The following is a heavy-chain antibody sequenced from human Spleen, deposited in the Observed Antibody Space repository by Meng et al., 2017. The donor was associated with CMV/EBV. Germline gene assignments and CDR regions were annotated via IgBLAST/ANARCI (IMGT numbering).Heavy chain of an antibody. CDR1: GYTFTSYG. CDR2: ISAYNGNT. D-gene: IGHD2-2*01. CDR3: ARPYCSSTSCYDFFDY. Sequence: ASVKVSCKASGYTFTSYGISWVRQAPGQGLEWMGWISAYNGNTNSAQKFQGRVTMTRDTSISTAYMELSRLRSDDTAVYYCARPYCSSTSCYDFFDYWGQGTLVTVSS. V-gene: IGHV1-18*01. J-gene: IGHJ4*02.